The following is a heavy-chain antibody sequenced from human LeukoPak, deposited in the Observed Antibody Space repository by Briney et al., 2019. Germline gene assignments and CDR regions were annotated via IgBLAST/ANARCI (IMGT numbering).Heavy chain of an antibody. V-gene: IGHV3-66*01. CDR1: GFTVSSNY. CDR3: ARDGAYSSSSCFDY. CDR2: IYSGGST. D-gene: IGHD6-6*01. J-gene: IGHJ4*02. Sequence: GGSLRLSCAASGFTVSSNYMSWVRQAPGKGLEWVSVIYSGGSTYYADSVKGRFTISRDNAKNSLYLQMNSLRAEDTAVYYCARDGAYSSSSCFDYWGQGTLVTVSS.